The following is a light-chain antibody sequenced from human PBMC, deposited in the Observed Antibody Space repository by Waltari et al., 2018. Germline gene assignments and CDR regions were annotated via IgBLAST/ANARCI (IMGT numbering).Light chain of an antibody. J-gene: IGKJ3*01. Sequence: EIVLTQPPGTLPLSPGERATLSCRASESVKGNYLVWYQQKPGQAPRVLIYGSSKRATGIPDRFSGSGSGRDFTLTISRLEPEDFAMYYCQHYDGSPYTFGPGTKLEIK. CDR2: GSS. V-gene: IGKV3-20*01. CDR3: QHYDGSPYT. CDR1: ESVKGNY.